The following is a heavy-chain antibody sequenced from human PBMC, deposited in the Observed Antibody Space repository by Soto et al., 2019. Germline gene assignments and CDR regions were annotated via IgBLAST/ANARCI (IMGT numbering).Heavy chain of an antibody. CDR2: IKQDGSEK. CDR1: GFTYSSYW. V-gene: IGHV3-7*03. CDR3: AREARPWSYYGMDV. J-gene: IGHJ6*02. Sequence: GGSLRLSCAASGFTYSSYWMSWVLQAPGKGLEWVANIKQDGSEKYYVDSVKGRFTISRDNAKNSLYLQMNSLRAEDTAVYYCAREARPWSYYGMDVWGQGTTVTVSS. D-gene: IGHD6-6*01.